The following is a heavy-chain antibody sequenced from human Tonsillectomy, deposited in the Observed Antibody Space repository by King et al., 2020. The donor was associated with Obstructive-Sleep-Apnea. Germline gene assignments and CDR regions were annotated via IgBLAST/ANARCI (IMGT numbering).Heavy chain of an antibody. D-gene: IGHD2-15*01. V-gene: IGHV1-24*01. Sequence: VQLVESGAEVKKPGASVKVSCKVSGYALTTLTMHWVRQAPGKGLDWMGGFDPEDSEPIYAQKFQGRVTLTADTSTQTAHMELSSLRSEDTSMYYFATVGPSDIVVVVSATGHAFDMWGQGTMVTVSP. J-gene: IGHJ3*02. CDR1: GYALTTLT. CDR2: FDPEDSEP. CDR3: ATVGPSDIVVVVSATGHAFDM.